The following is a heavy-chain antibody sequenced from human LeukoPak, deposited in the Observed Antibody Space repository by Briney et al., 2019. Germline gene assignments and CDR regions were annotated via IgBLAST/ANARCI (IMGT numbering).Heavy chain of an antibody. V-gene: IGHV4-59*01. CDR3: ARARDIVVVPWYFDY. J-gene: IGHJ4*02. D-gene: IGHD2-15*01. CDR2: IYYSGST. Sequence: KPSETLSLTCTVSGGSISSYYWSWIRQPPGKGLEWIGYIYYSGSTNYNPSLKSRVTISVDTSKNQFSLKLSSVTAADTAVYYCARARDIVVVPWYFDYWGQGTLVTVSS. CDR1: GGSISSYY.